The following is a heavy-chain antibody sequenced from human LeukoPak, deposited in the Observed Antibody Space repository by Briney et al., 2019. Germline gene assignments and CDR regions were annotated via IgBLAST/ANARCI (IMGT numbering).Heavy chain of an antibody. CDR2: IYYSGST. D-gene: IGHD1-26*01. J-gene: IGHJ6*02. CDR3: ARDQKVRAATYYYYGMDV. V-gene: IGHV4-30-4*08. CDR1: GGSISSGGYY. Sequence: SETLSLTCTVSGGSISSGGYYWSWIRQHPGKGLEWIGYIYYSGSTYYNPSLKSRVTISVDTSKNQFSLKLSSVTAADTAVYYRARDQKVRAATYYYYGMDVWGQGTTVTVSS.